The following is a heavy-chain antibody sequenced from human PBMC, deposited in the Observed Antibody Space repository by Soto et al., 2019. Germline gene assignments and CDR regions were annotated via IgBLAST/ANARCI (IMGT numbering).Heavy chain of an antibody. D-gene: IGHD3-3*01. V-gene: IGHV3-23*01. CDR3: AKSFSSPLEWLSNYYGMDV. Sequence: GGSLRFSCAASGFTFSSYAMSWVRQAPGKGLEGVSAISGSGGSTYYADSVKGRFTISRDNSKNTLYLQMNSLRAADTAVYYCAKSFSSPLEWLSNYYGMDVWGQGTTVTVSS. J-gene: IGHJ6*02. CDR1: GFTFSSYA. CDR2: ISGSGGST.